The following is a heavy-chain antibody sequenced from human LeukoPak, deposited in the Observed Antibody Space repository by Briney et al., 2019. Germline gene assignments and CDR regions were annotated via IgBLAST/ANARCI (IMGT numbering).Heavy chain of an antibody. D-gene: IGHD6-13*01. CDR1: GGSISSGDYY. J-gene: IGHJ5*02. V-gene: IGHV4-61*08. Sequence: PSQTLSLTCTVSGGSISSGDYYWSWIRQPQGKGLEWIGYIYYSGSTNYNPSLKSRVTISVDTSKNQFSLKLSSVTAADTAVYYCARDYVLAAAGDNWFDPWGQGTLVTVSS. CDR3: ARDYVLAAAGDNWFDP. CDR2: IYYSGST.